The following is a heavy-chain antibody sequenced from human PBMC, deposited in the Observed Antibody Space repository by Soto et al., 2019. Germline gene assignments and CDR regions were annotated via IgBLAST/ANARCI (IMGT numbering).Heavy chain of an antibody. CDR2: IYTSGST. CDR1: GYSINSGYY. J-gene: IGHJ6*02. V-gene: IGHV4-4*07. D-gene: IGHD1-26*01. CDR3: AGDQGYFSGVDV. Sequence: SETLSLTCAVSGYSINSGYYWGWIRQPAGKGLEWIGRIYTSGSTYYNPSLKGRLAMSVDTSKNQFSLRLSSVTAADTAVYFCAGDQGYFSGVDVWGQGTTVTVS.